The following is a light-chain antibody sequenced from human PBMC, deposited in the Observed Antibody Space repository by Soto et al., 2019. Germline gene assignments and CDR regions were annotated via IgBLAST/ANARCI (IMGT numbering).Light chain of an antibody. CDR1: SSNIGAGYD. Sequence: QSVLTQPPSVSGAPGQRVTISCTGSSSNIGAGYDVHWYQQLPGTAPKLLIYGNSNRPSGGPDRFSGSKSVTSASLAITGLQDEDEADYYCQSYDISLSGWVFGGGTKLT. CDR3: QSYDISLSGWV. J-gene: IGLJ3*02. CDR2: GNS. V-gene: IGLV1-40*01.